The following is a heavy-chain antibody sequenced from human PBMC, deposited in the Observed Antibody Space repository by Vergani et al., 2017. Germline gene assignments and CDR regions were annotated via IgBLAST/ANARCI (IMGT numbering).Heavy chain of an antibody. CDR3: ARGPRIVVGYYYMDV. Sequence: VSCRASGGTFGSHTISWVRQAPGQGLEWVGRVIPHLEITTLAQHLQGRVIITADKSTDTAYMELSSLRSEDTAVYYCARGPRIVVGYYYMDVWGKGTTVTVSS. CDR1: GGTFGSHT. V-gene: IGHV1-69*02. D-gene: IGHD2-2*01. CDR2: VIPHLEIT. J-gene: IGHJ6*03.